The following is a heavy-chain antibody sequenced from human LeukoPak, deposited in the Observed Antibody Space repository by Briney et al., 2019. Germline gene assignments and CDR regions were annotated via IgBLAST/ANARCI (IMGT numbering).Heavy chain of an antibody. Sequence: ASVKVSCKASGYTFTSYDINWVRQATGQGLEWMGWMNPNSENTGYAQKFQGRVTMTTNTSISTAYMELSSLRSEDTAVYYCARGLGSPVGRNYWGQGTLVTVSS. D-gene: IGHD1-26*01. CDR3: ARGLGSPVGRNY. CDR1: GYTFTSYD. CDR2: MNPNSENT. J-gene: IGHJ4*02. V-gene: IGHV1-8*01.